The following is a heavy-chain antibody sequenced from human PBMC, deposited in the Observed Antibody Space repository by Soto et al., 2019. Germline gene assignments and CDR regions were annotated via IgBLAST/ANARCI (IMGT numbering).Heavy chain of an antibody. CDR3: TRLPSITICGVVVTRRSGMDV. Sequence: GGSLRLSCTASGFTFGDYAMSWFRQAPGKGLEWVGFIRSKAYGGTTEYAASVKGRFTISRDDSKSIAYLQMNSLKTEDTAVYYCTRLPSITICGVVVTRRSGMDVWGQGTTVTVSS. D-gene: IGHD3-3*01. CDR1: GFTFGDYA. V-gene: IGHV3-49*03. J-gene: IGHJ6*02. CDR2: IRSKAYGGTT.